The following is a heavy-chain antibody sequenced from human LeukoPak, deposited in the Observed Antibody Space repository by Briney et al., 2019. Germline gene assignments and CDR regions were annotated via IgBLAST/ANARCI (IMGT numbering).Heavy chain of an antibody. CDR1: GACIDSNNW. Sequence: SGTLSLTCAVSGACIDSNNWWSWVRQTPGKGLEWIAEIFHSGRTNYNPSLKSRVTISLDESKNQFYLKLNSVTAADTAVYYCARAPKYYFDSSASWYFDIWGLGTLVAVSS. D-gene: IGHD3-22*01. CDR3: ARAPKYYFDSSASWYFDI. V-gene: IGHV4-4*02. J-gene: IGHJ2*01. CDR2: IFHSGRT.